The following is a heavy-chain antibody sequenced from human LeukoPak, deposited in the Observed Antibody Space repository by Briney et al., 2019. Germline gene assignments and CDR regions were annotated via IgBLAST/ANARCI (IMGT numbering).Heavy chain of an antibody. J-gene: IGHJ4*02. Sequence: SVKVSCKASGGTFSSYAISWVRQAPGQGLEWMGRIIPILGIANYAQKFQGRVTITADKSTSTAYMELSSLRSEDTAVYYCARVMITFGGIIGSFFDYWGQGNLVTVSS. D-gene: IGHD3-16*02. V-gene: IGHV1-69*04. CDR2: IIPILGIA. CDR3: ARVMITFGGIIGSFFDY. CDR1: GGTFSSYA.